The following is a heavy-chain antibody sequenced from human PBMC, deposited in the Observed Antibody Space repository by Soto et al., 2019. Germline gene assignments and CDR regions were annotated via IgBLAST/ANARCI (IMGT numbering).Heavy chain of an antibody. D-gene: IGHD2-21*02. V-gene: IGHV3-30-3*01. CDR3: ARDKCGGDCYSGAHCFDY. J-gene: IGHJ4*02. CDR1: GFTFSYYA. CDR2: ISYDGSNE. Sequence: QVQLVESGGGVVQPGRSLRLSCAASGFTFSYYAMHWVRQAPGKGLEWVAVISYDGSNEYYADSVKGRFTISRDNAKNTLYLQMSSLRAEDTAVYYCARDKCGGDCYSGAHCFDYWGQGTLVTVSS.